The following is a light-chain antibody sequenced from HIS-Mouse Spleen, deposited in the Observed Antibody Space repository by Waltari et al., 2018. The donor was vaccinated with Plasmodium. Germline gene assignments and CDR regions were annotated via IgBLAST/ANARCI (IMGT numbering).Light chain of an antibody. CDR1: SSDVGGYNY. CDR3: SSYAGSNNLV. CDR2: EVS. Sequence: QSALTQPPSASGSPGQSVTISCTGTSSDVGGYNYVSWYQQHPGKAPKPMMYEVSKRPSGFPDRCAGAKSGNTASLTVSGRQAEDEADYYCSSYAGSNNLVFGGGTKLTVL. V-gene: IGLV2-8*01. J-gene: IGLJ2*01.